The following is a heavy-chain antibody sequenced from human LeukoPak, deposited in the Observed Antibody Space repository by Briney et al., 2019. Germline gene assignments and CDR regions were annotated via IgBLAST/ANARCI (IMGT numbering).Heavy chain of an antibody. D-gene: IGHD3-16*01. CDR1: GFTVSSNC. J-gene: IGHJ5*02. CDR3: VRGLGSDNWFDP. CDR2: IYSGGST. Sequence: GGSLRLSCAASGFTVSSNCMSWVRQAPGKGLEWVSVIYSGGSTYYADSVKGRFTISRDNSKNILFLQMNSLRAEDTAVYYCVRGLGSDNWFDPWGQGTLVTVSS. V-gene: IGHV3-66*01.